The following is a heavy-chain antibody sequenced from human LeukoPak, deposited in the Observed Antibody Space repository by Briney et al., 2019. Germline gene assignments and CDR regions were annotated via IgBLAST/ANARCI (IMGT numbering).Heavy chain of an antibody. CDR2: INYSGST. J-gene: IGHJ4*02. Sequence: SETLSLTCTVSGGSVSSTTYYWSWIRQPPGKGLEWIASINYSGSTYYNPSLKSRVTISVDTSENQFSLKLSSVTAADTALYFCASGWYYFDFWGQGALVTVSS. D-gene: IGHD2-15*01. CDR3: ASGWYYFDF. CDR1: GGSVSSTTYY. V-gene: IGHV4-39*07.